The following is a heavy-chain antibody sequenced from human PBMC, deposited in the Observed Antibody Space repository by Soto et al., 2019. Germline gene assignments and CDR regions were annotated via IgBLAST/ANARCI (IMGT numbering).Heavy chain of an antibody. Sequence: TSETLSLTCTVSCGSISSSSFHWGWIRQPPGKGLEWIGSIYYSGSTYYSPSLKSRVTISVDTSKNQFSLKLSSVTAADTAVYYCARTERAAGTDWWFDPWGQGPLVT. D-gene: IGHD6-13*01. J-gene: IGHJ5*02. CDR1: CGSISSSSFH. V-gene: IGHV4-39*01. CDR2: IYYSGST. CDR3: ARTERAAGTDWWFDP.